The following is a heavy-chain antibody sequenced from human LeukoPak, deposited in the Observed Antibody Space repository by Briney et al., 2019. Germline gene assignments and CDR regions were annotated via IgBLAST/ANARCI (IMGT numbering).Heavy chain of an antibody. CDR1: GFTFSDYE. J-gene: IGHJ5*02. CDR3: ARGARGVRGESWFDP. Sequence: GGSLRLSCAASGFTFSDYEMNWVRQAPGKGLEWLSHISISGTTIHYADSVKGRFTISRDNAKNSMYLQMNSLRAEDTAVYYCARGARGVRGESWFDPWGQGTLVTVSS. V-gene: IGHV3-48*03. D-gene: IGHD3-10*01. CDR2: ISISGTTI.